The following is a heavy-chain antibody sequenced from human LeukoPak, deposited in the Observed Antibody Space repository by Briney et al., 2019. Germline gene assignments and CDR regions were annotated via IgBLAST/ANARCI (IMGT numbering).Heavy chain of an antibody. CDR1: GYTFTVYY. D-gene: IGHD3-10*01. Sequence: ASVKVSCKASGYTFTVYYMHWVRQAPGQGLEWMGWINPNSGGTNYAQKFQGRVTMTRDTSISTAYMELSRLRSDDTAVYYCARLVRLWFGELNFDYWGQGTLVTVSS. CDR3: ARLVRLWFGELNFDY. J-gene: IGHJ4*02. V-gene: IGHV1-2*02. CDR2: INPNSGGT.